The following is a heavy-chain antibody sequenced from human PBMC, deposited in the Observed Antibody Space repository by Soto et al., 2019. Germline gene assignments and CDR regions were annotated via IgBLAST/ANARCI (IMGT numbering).Heavy chain of an antibody. J-gene: IGHJ4*02. CDR3: ARGDYGTGGYPFPYFDY. CDR2: INPDSGAT. CDR1: GYSFTGYY. Sequence: HRLQSGPEVKRPGPSLKFSCKASGYSFTGYYIHGVRQAPGQGLEWMGWINPDSGATNYAQNFQGRVTLTSDTSISTASMGLTSLTSDDTAVYYCARGDYGTGGYPFPYFDYWGRGTLVIVSS. D-gene: IGHD2-8*02. V-gene: IGHV1-2*02.